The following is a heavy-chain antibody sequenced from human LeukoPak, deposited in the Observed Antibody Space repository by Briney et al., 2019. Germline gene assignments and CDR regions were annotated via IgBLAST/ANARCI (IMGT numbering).Heavy chain of an antibody. D-gene: IGHD3-3*01. V-gene: IGHV4-59*01. Sequence: KPSETLSLTCTASGGSISSYYWSWIRQPPGKGLEWIGYIYYSGSTNYNPSLKSRVTITVDTSKNQFSLKLSSVIGADTAMYYCARKSGRLGFDYWGQGTLVTVSS. J-gene: IGHJ4*02. CDR1: GGSISSYY. CDR2: IYYSGST. CDR3: ARKSGRLGFDY.